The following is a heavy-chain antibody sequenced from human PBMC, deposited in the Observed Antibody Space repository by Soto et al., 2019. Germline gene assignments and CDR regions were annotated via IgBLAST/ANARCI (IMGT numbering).Heavy chain of an antibody. V-gene: IGHV5-51*01. D-gene: IGHD1-1*01. CDR3: VRGIPGISHPYNFEL. J-gene: IGHJ4*02. Sequence: PGPYLKISCHPSGYTFTGYWIGWVRQMSGEGLEWMGIIYPGDSDTRYSPSFRGQVTISADKSLSTAYLQWRSLKASDTALYFCVRGIPGISHPYNFELWGQGTLVNVAS. CDR2: IYPGDSDT. CDR1: GYTFTGYW.